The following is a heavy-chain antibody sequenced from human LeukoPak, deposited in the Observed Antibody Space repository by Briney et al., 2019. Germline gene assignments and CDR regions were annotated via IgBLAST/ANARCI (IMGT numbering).Heavy chain of an antibody. Sequence: GRSLRLSCTASGFTFGDYAMGWFRQAPGKGLEWVGFIRSKAYGGTTEYAASVKGRFTISRDDSKSIAYLQMNSLKTEDTAVYYCTRDPHPYYDFWSGYRYWGQGTLVTVSS. CDR3: TRDPHPYYDFWSGYRY. J-gene: IGHJ4*02. D-gene: IGHD3-3*01. CDR2: IRSKAYGGTT. V-gene: IGHV3-49*03. CDR1: GFTFGDYA.